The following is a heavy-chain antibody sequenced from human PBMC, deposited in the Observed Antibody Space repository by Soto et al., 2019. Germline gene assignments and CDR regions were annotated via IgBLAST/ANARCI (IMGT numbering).Heavy chain of an antibody. CDR1: CFTFSDSA. Sequence: AGGSLRLSCAASCFTFSDSAMHWVRQASGKGLEWVGRIRSKGNTYATAYAASVKGRFAISRDDSQNTAYLQMNSLKTEDTAVYDGLPGIAMAGPDYWGQGALVTVSS. J-gene: IGHJ4*02. D-gene: IGHD6-19*01. V-gene: IGHV3-73*01. CDR3: LPGIAMAGPDY. CDR2: IRSKGNTYAT.